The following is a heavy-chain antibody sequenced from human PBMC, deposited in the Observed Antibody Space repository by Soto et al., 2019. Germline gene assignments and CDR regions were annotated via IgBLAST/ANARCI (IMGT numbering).Heavy chain of an antibody. CDR3: ARDNYDFWSGYYLFSDY. CDR1: GYTFTSYG. CDR2: ISAYNGNT. J-gene: IGHJ4*02. D-gene: IGHD3-3*01. V-gene: IGHV1-18*01. Sequence: ASVKVSCKASGYTFTSYGISWVRQAPGQGLEWMGWISAYNGNTNYAQKLQGRVTMTTDTSTSTAYMELRSLRSDDTALYYCARDNYDFWSGYYLFSDYWGQGTLVTVSS.